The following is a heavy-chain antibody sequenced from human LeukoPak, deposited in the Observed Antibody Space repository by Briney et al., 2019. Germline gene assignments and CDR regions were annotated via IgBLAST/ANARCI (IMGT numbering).Heavy chain of an antibody. J-gene: IGHJ4*02. CDR1: GYSFTSYW. D-gene: IGHD3-10*01. CDR3: ARHGGGYYGSGSYLFDY. Sequence: GESLKISCKGSGYSFTSYWISWVRQMPGKGLEWMGRIDPSDSYTNYRPSFQGHVPISADKSITTSYLQWSSLKASDTAMYYCARHGGGYYGSGSYLFDYWGQGTLVTVSS. CDR2: IDPSDSYT. V-gene: IGHV5-10-1*01.